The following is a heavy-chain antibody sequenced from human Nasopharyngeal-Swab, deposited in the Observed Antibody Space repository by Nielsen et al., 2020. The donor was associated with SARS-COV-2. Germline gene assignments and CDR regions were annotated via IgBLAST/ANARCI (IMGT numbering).Heavy chain of an antibody. CDR1: GFTFSSYA. V-gene: IGHV3-23*01. CDR3: AKAIAYYYDSSGYYYFDS. Sequence: GSLRLSCAASGFTFSSYAMSWVRQAPGKGLEWVSGISGSGGSTYYADSVKGRFTISRDNSKNTLYLQMNSLRAEDTAVYYCAKAIAYYYDSSGYYYFDSWGQGTLVTVSS. J-gene: IGHJ4*02. CDR2: ISGSGGST. D-gene: IGHD3-22*01.